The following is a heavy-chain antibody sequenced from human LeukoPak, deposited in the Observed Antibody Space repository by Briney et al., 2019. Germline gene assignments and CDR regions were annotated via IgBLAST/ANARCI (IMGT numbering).Heavy chain of an antibody. Sequence: SVKVSCKASGGTFSSYAISWVRQAPGQGLEWMGGIIPIFGTANYAQKFQGRVTITTDESASTAYMELSSLRSEDTAVYYCARVAAAVQYFDYWGQGTLVTVSS. CDR1: GGTFSSYA. CDR3: ARVAAAVQYFDY. J-gene: IGHJ4*02. D-gene: IGHD6-13*01. V-gene: IGHV1-69*05. CDR2: IIPIFGTA.